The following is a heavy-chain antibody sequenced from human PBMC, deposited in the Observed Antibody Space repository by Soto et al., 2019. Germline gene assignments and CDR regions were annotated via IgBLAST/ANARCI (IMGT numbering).Heavy chain of an antibody. CDR2: IYHTGIS. CDR3: AKGRVPGI. J-gene: IGHJ3*02. D-gene: IGHD7-27*01. Sequence: QVHLQESGPGMVEPSEALSLTCSVSGVSFSNSYCSWSRQAPGQGLEWIGSIYHTGISNYNPSLRSRVTISLDTSKNQFSLSLRSVTPADTAVYYCAKGRVPGIWGQGTMVIVSS. V-gene: IGHV4-59*01. CDR1: GVSFSNSY.